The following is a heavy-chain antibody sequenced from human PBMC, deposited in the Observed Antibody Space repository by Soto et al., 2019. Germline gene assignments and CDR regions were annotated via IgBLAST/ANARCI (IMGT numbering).Heavy chain of an antibody. CDR1: GASLSGHY. J-gene: IGHJ5*02. V-gene: IGHV4-4*07. CDR3: VRDGTKNLRDWFDP. D-gene: IGHD1-1*01. CDR2: IYATGSS. Sequence: SETLSLTCNVSGASLSGHYWSWIRQRPGKGLEWIGRIYATGSSDYNPSLKSRITISVDMSKKQFSLTLRSVTAADTAMYYCVRDGTKNLRDWFDPWGQGILVTVSS.